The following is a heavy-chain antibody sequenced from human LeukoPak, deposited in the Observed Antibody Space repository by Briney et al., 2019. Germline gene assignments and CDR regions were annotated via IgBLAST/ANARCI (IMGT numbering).Heavy chain of an antibody. Sequence: GASVKVSCKASGGTFSSYAISWVRQAPGQGLEWMGGIIPIFGTANYAQKFQGRVTITTDESTSTAYMELSSLRSEDTAVYYCAKGLGDFGRTGAFNIWGQGTMVTVSS. CDR3: AKGLGDFGRTGAFNI. CDR1: GGTFSSYA. J-gene: IGHJ3*02. CDR2: IIPIFGTA. V-gene: IGHV1-69*05. D-gene: IGHD2-21*02.